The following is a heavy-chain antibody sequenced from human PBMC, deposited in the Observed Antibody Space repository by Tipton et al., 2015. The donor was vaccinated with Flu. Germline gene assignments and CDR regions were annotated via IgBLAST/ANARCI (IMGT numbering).Heavy chain of an antibody. CDR3: ARDGGDGTTIFGVVIIPPNYYYYGMDV. D-gene: IGHD3-3*01. V-gene: IGHV3-21*01. CDR1: GFTFSSYS. Sequence: SLRLSCAASGFTFSSYSMNWVRQAPGKGLEWVSSISSSSSYIYYADSVKGRFTISRDNAKNSLYLQMNSLRAEDTAVYYCARDGGDGTTIFGVVIIPPNYYYYGMDVWGQGTTVTVSS. CDR2: ISSSSSYI. J-gene: IGHJ6*02.